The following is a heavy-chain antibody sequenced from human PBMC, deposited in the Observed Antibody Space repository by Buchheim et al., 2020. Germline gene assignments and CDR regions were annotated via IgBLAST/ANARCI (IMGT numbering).Heavy chain of an antibody. J-gene: IGHJ4*02. CDR2: IYYSGST. CDR3: ARRRSLWFGEGHLDY. Sequence: QVQLQESGPGLVKPSETLSLTCTVSGGSISSYYWSWIRQPPGKGLEWIGHIYYSGSTNYNPSLKSRVTISVDTSKNQFSMKLSSVTAADTSVYYCARRRSLWFGEGHLDYWGQGTL. CDR1: GGSISSYY. D-gene: IGHD3-10*01. V-gene: IGHV4-59*08.